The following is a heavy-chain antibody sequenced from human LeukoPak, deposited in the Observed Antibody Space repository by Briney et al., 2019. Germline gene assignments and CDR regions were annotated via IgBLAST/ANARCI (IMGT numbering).Heavy chain of an antibody. CDR1: GDSISSYH. D-gene: IGHD2-15*01. J-gene: IGHJ4*02. CDR2: IYYSGST. Sequence: SSQTLSLTCTVSGDSISSYHWSWVRQAPGKGLEWIGYIYYSGSTNYNPSMKRRLTISVDRSKNQFSLRLSSVTAADTAVYYCGRDSGGTVDYWGQGTLVTVSP. CDR3: GRDSGGTVDY. V-gene: IGHV4-59*01.